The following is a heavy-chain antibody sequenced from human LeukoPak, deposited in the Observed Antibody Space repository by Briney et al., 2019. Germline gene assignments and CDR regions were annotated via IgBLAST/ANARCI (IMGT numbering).Heavy chain of an antibody. CDR2: IRSKAYGGTT. J-gene: IGHJ3*02. CDR3: SRGGTELTGDCLVI. V-gene: IGHV3-49*04. CDR1: GLTLGDYA. D-gene: IGHD7-27*01. Sequence: PGGSLRLSCTASGLTLGDYAMSWVRQAPGKGLEWVGLIRSKAYGGTTEYAASVKGRFTISRDDSKSIAHLQMNSLKTEDTAVYYCSRGGTELTGDCLVIWGQGTMVTVSS.